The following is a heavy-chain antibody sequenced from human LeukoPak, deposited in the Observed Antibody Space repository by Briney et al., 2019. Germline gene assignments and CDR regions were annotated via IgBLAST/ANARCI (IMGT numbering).Heavy chain of an antibody. CDR3: ARAPRFSYYYYYMDV. CDR1: GGSFSGYY. Sequence: PSETLSLTCAVYGGSFSGYYWSWIRQPPGKELEWIGEINHSGSTNYNPSLKSRVTISVDTSKNQFSLKLSSVTAADTAVYYCARAPRFSYYYYYMDVWGKGTTVTVSS. CDR2: INHSGST. V-gene: IGHV4-34*01. J-gene: IGHJ6*03. D-gene: IGHD2/OR15-2a*01.